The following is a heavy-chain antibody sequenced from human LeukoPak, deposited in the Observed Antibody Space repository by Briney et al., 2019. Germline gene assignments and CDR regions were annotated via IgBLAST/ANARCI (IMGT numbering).Heavy chain of an antibody. CDR2: INTNTRNP. D-gene: IGHD3-10*01. CDR1: GYTFTSYA. V-gene: IGHV7-4-1*02. Sequence: GASVKVSCKASGYTFTSYAMNWVRQAPGQGLEWMGWINTNTRNPTYAQGFTGRFVFSLDTSVSTAYLQISSLKAEDTAVYYCARDRVRVRWFGEGPRNWFDPWGQGTLVTVSS. CDR3: ARDRVRVRWFGEGPRNWFDP. J-gene: IGHJ5*02.